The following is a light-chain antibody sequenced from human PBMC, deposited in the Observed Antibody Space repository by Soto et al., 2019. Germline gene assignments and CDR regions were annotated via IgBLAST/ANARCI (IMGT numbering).Light chain of an antibody. CDR2: KAS. CDR3: QQYRSYWT. CDR1: QSISSW. Sequence: DIQMTQSPSTLSASVGDRVTITCRASQSISSWLAWYQQKPGKAPKLLIYKASSLESGVPSRFSGSGSGTEFTLIISRLQPDDFATYYCQQYRSYWTFGQGTKVEIK. V-gene: IGKV1-5*03. J-gene: IGKJ1*01.